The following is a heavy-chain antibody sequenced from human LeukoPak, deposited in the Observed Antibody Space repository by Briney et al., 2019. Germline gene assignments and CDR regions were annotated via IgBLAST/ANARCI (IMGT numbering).Heavy chain of an antibody. CDR3: AKGGQQQLAPDYCMDV. CDR1: GFTFSSYA. V-gene: IGHV3-23*01. D-gene: IGHD6-13*01. Sequence: GGSLRLSCAASGFTFSSYAMSWVRQAPGKGLEWVSAISGSGGSTYYADSVKGRFTISRDISKNTLYLQMNSLRADDTAVYYCAKGGQQQLAPDYCMDVWGKGTTVTVSS. CDR2: ISGSGGST. J-gene: IGHJ6*03.